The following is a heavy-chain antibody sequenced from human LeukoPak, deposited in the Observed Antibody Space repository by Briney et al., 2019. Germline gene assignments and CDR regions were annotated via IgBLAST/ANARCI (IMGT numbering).Heavy chain of an antibody. CDR2: IYYSGST. J-gene: IGHJ3*02. D-gene: IGHD6-13*01. Sequence: SETLSLTCTVSGGSISSSSYYWGWIRQPPGKGLEWIGSIYYSGSTYYSPSLKSRVTISVDTSKNQFSLKLSSVTAADTAVYYCAKIGYSSSWDDAFDIWGQGTMVTVSS. V-gene: IGHV4-39*01. CDR3: AKIGYSSSWDDAFDI. CDR1: GGSISSSSYY.